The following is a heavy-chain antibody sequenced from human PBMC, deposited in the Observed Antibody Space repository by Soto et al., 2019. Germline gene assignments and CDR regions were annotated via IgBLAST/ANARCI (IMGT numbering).Heavy chain of an antibody. V-gene: IGHV1-69*02. D-gene: IGHD2-21*02. CDR1: GGTFSSYT. Sequence: QVQLVQSGAEVKKPGSSVKVSCKASGGTFSSYTISWVRQAPGQGLEWMGRIIPILGIANYAQKFQGRVTINEDKSKSTEYMELSSLRYEETAVYYCARDDGLAYCGGDCYSWGQGTLVTVSS. J-gene: IGHJ4*02. CDR2: IIPILGIA. CDR3: ARDDGLAYCGGDCYS.